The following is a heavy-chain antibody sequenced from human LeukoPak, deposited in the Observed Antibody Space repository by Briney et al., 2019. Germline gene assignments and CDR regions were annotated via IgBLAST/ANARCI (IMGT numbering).Heavy chain of an antibody. CDR1: GGPISSYY. CDR2: IYYSGST. J-gene: IGHJ6*02. Sequence: SETLSLTCTVSGGPISSYYWSWIRQPPGKGLEWIGYIYYSGSTNYNPSLKSRVTISVDTSKNQFSLKLSSVTAADTAVYYCARHGDWEVLATRFSVSYYYYGMDVWGQGTTVTVSS. D-gene: IGHD2-21*01. V-gene: IGHV4-59*08. CDR3: ARHGDWEVLATRFSVSYYYYGMDV.